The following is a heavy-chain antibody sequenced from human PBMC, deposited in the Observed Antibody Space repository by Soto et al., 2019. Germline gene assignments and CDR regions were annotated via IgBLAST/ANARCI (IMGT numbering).Heavy chain of an antibody. J-gene: IGHJ6*02. V-gene: IGHV3-30-3*01. CDR3: ARDFLDFWSGFPRYYGMDV. CDR1: GFTFSSYT. CDR2: ISYDGSNK. D-gene: IGHD3-3*01. Sequence: GGSLRLSCAASGFTFSSYTMHWVRQAPGNGLEWVAVISYDGSNKYYADSVKGRFTISRDNSKNTLYLQMNSLRAEDTAVYYCARDFLDFWSGFPRYYGMDVWGQVTTVTV.